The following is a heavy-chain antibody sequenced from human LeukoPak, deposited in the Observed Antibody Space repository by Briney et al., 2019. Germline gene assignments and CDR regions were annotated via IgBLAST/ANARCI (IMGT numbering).Heavy chain of an antibody. V-gene: IGHV1-2*02. CDR3: ASERERHDYGDYGSLDY. Sequence: GASVKVSCKASGYTFTGYYMHWVRQAPGQGLEWMGWINPNSGGTNYAQKFQGRVTMTRDTSISTAYMELSRLRSDDTAVYYCASERERHDYGDYGSLDYWGQGTLVTVSS. D-gene: IGHD4-17*01. CDR2: INPNSGGT. CDR1: GYTFTGYY. J-gene: IGHJ4*02.